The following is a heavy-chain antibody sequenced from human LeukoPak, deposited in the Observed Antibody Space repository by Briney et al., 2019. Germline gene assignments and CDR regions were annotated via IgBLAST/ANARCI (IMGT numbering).Heavy chain of an antibody. CDR1: GFTFSSYS. J-gene: IGHJ3*01. Sequence: GGSLRLSCAASGFTFSSYSMNWVRQAPGKGLEWVSSISSSSTYTYYADSVKGRFTISRDNAKNSLYLQMNNLRAEDTAVYYCAKDLGGDYVWGSYRFQGWGQGTMVTVSS. CDR3: AKDLGGDYVWGSYRFQG. D-gene: IGHD3-16*02. CDR2: ISSSSTYT. V-gene: IGHV3-21*04.